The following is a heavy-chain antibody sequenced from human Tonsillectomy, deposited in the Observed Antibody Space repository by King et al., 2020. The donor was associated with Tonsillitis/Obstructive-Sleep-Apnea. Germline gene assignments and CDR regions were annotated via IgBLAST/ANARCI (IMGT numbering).Heavy chain of an antibody. D-gene: IGHD3-9*01. J-gene: IGHJ4*02. V-gene: IGHV2-26*01. CDR1: GFSLSNARMG. CDR3: ARGAFDWYGGYCDY. Sequence: TLKESGPVLVKPTETLTLTCTVSGFSLSNARMGVSWIRQPPGKALEWLAHIFSNDEKSYSTSLKSRLTISKDTSKSQVVLTMTNMDPVDTATYYCARGAFDWYGGYCDYWGQGTLVTVSS. CDR2: IFSNDEK.